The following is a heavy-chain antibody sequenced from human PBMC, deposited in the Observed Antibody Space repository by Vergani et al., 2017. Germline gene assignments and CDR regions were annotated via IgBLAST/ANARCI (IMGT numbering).Heavy chain of an antibody. J-gene: IGHJ6*02. V-gene: IGHV3-53*04. CDR3: ARDRVDIVATTTYYYYYDGMDV. D-gene: IGHD5-12*01. CDR2: IYSGGST. Sequence: EVQLLQSEGAVVQPGGSLRLSCAASGFTVSSNYMSWVRQPPGTGLEWVSVIYSGGSTYYADSVKGRFTISRHNSKNTLYLQMNSRRAEATAVYYCARDRVDIVATTTYYYYYDGMDVWGQGTTVTVSS. CDR1: GFTVSSNY.